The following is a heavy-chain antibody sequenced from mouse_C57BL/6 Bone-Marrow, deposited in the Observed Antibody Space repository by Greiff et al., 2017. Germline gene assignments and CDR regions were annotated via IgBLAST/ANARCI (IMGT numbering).Heavy chain of an antibody. J-gene: IGHJ3*01. CDR2: INPSSGYT. Sequence: QVQLQQSGAELAKPGASVKLSCKASGYTFTSYWMHWVKQRPGQGLEWIGYINPSSGYTKYNQKFKDKATLTADKSSSTAYMQLSSLTYEDSAVXDCARSGDYDGAWFAYWGQGTLVTVSA. CDR3: ARSGDYDGAWFAY. V-gene: IGHV1-7*01. CDR1: GYTFTSYW. D-gene: IGHD2-4*01.